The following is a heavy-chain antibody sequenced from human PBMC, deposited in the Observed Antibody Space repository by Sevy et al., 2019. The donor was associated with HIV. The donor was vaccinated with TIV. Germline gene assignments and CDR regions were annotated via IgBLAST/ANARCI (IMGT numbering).Heavy chain of an antibody. V-gene: IGHV3-33*01. CDR1: GFTFSSYG. J-gene: IGHJ6*02. CDR2: IWYDGSNK. Sequence: GGSLRLSCAASGFTFSSYGMHWVRQAPGKGLEWVAVIWYDGSNKNYADSVKGRFTISRDNSKNTRYLQMNSLRAEDTAVYYCARDQDKNFCSGYHRYYYGMDVWGQGTTVTVSS. CDR3: ARDQDKNFCSGYHRYYYGMDV. D-gene: IGHD3-3*01.